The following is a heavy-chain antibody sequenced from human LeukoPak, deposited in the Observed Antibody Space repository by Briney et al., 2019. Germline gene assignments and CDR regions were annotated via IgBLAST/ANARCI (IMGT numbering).Heavy chain of an antibody. D-gene: IGHD1-7*01. CDR3: TKEWSNAGTTISPPDY. V-gene: IGHV3-21*04. Sequence: ETGGSLRLSCAASGFTFSSYSMNWVRQAPGKGLEWVSSISSSSSYIYYADSVKGRFTISRDNSKNTLYLQMNSMRVEDTAVYFGTKEWSNAGTTISPPDYWGQGTLVTVSS. CDR2: ISSSSSYI. CDR1: GFTFSSYS. J-gene: IGHJ4*02.